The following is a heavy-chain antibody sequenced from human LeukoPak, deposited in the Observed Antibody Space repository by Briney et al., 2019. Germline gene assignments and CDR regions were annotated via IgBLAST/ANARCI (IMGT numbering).Heavy chain of an antibody. J-gene: IGHJ4*02. CDR3: ARDYYDSGSYGGISFDY. D-gene: IGHD3-10*01. Sequence: GGALRLSCAASGVTFSSYWMSWVRQAPGKGLEWVANIKQDGSEKYYVDSVKGRFTISRGNAKNSLYLQMNSLRAEDTAVYYCARDYYDSGSYGGISFDYWGQGTLVTVSS. V-gene: IGHV3-7*01. CDR2: IKQDGSEK. CDR1: GVTFSSYW.